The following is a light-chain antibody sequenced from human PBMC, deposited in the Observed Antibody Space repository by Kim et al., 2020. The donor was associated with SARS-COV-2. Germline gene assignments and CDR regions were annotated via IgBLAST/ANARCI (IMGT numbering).Light chain of an antibody. J-gene: IGKJ1*01. V-gene: IGKV3-15*01. CDR2: GAS. Sequence: VSPGERAALSCRASQSVSSNLAWYQQKPGQAPRLLIYGASTRATGIPARFSGSGSGTEFTLTISSLQSEDFAVYYCQQYNNWPQTFGQGTKVDIK. CDR1: QSVSSN. CDR3: QQYNNWPQT.